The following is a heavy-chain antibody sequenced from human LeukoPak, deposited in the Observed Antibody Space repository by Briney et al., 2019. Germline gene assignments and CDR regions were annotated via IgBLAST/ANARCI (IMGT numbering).Heavy chain of an antibody. CDR2: ISGSGGST. D-gene: IGHD2-2*01. V-gene: IGHV3-23*01. CDR3: AKEVAVVPAAMGVDY. Sequence: GGSLRLSCAASGFTFSSYAMSWVRQAPGKGLEWVSAISGSGGSTYYADSVKGRFTISRGNSKNTLYLQMNSLRAEDTAVYYCAKEVAVVPAAMGVDYWGQGTLVTVSS. J-gene: IGHJ4*02. CDR1: GFTFSSYA.